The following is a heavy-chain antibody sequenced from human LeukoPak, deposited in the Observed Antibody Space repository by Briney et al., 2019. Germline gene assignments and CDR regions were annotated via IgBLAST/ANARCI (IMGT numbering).Heavy chain of an antibody. Sequence: SETLSLTCTVSGGSITSYYWTWIRQPPGKGLGWIGYIYYTGSTKSNPSLKSRVTISLDMSKNQFSLKLSSVTAADTAIYYCASSYYYDGTRYFDYWGLGTLVTVSS. CDR3: ASSYYYDGTRYFDY. J-gene: IGHJ4*02. CDR2: IYYTGST. V-gene: IGHV4-59*08. D-gene: IGHD3-22*01. CDR1: GGSITSYY.